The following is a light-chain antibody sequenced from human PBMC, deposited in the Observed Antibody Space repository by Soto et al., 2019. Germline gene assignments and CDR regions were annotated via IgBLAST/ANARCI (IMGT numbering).Light chain of an antibody. Sequence: QSALTQPRSVSGSPGQSVTISCTGTSGDVGGYNYVSWYQQHPGKAPKLMIFEVTNRPSGVSDRFSGSKSDNTASLTISGLQADDEADYFCTSYTTSSTWVFGGGTKVTVL. V-gene: IGLV2-11*01. CDR3: TSYTTSSTWV. CDR2: EVT. J-gene: IGLJ3*02. CDR1: SGDVGGYNY.